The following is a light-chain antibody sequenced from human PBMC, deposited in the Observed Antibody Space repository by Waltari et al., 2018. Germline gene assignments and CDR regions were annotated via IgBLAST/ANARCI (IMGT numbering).Light chain of an antibody. Sequence: QSVLTQPPSVSGAPGQRVTISCTGSSSNIGAGSVHWYQQLPRTAPKLLIYDNYKRPSGVPDRFSASKSGSSASLAITGLQAEDEADYYCQSYDSSLRSKMFGGGTKLTVL. CDR3: QSYDSSLRSKM. CDR2: DNY. V-gene: IGLV1-40*01. CDR1: SSNIGAGS. J-gene: IGLJ3*02.